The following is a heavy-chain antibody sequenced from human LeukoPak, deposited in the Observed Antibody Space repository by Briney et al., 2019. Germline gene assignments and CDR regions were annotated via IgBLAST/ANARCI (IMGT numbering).Heavy chain of an antibody. CDR3: ARLPPGRWLRYWYFDL. D-gene: IGHD5-24*01. J-gene: IGHJ2*01. CDR1: GFTFSDYY. V-gene: IGHV3-11*01. Sequence: PGGSLRLSCAASGFTFSDYYMSWIRQAPGKGLECISYISSSGSITHYADSVKGRFTISRDNAKNSLYLQMNSLRDEDTAVYYCARLPPGRWLRYWYFDLWGRATLVTVSS. CDR2: ISSSGSIT.